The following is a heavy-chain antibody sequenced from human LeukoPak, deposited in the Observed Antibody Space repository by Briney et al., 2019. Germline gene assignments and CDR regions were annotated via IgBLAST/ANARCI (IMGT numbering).Heavy chain of an antibody. CDR2: IDPSDSYT. J-gene: IGHJ5*02. CDR3: ARSFYDILTGYNNWFDP. Sequence: GESLKISCKGSGYSFTSYWISWVRQMPGKGLEWMGRIDPSDSYTNYSPSFQGHVTISADKSISTAYLQWSSLKASDTAMYYRARSFYDILTGYNNWFDPWGQGTLVTVSS. CDR1: GYSFTSYW. D-gene: IGHD3-9*01. V-gene: IGHV5-10-1*01.